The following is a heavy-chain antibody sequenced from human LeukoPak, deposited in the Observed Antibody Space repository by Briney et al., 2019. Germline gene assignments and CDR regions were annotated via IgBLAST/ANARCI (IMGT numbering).Heavy chain of an antibody. CDR2: ISSSSRYI. Sequence: PGGSLRLSCAAPGFTFSGYSMNWVRQAPGKRLEWVSSISSSSRYIFYADSVKGRFTISRDNAKNSLYLQMNSLTAEDTAVYYCAKDQSYERRPWVGAFDIWGQGTMVSASS. CDR1: GFTFSGYS. D-gene: IGHD3-16*01. V-gene: IGHV3-21*01. CDR3: AKDQSYERRPWVGAFDI. J-gene: IGHJ3*02.